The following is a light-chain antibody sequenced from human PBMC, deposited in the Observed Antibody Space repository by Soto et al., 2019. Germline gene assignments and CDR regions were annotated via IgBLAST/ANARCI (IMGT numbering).Light chain of an antibody. Sequence: QSALTQPASVSGSPGQSVTISCTGTSSDVGGYNYVSWYQQHPGKAPKLMIYEVSNRPSGVSNRFSGSKSGTTASLTISGLQAEDEADYYCSSYTTSSTLVIGSGTKVTVL. J-gene: IGLJ1*01. CDR2: EVS. V-gene: IGLV2-14*01. CDR1: SSDVGGYNY. CDR3: SSYTTSSTLV.